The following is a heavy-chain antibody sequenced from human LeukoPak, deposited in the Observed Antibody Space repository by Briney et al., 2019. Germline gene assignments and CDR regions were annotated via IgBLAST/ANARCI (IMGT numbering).Heavy chain of an antibody. CDR1: GGSISSGSYY. D-gene: IGHD3-22*01. CDR3: ARGLGDSSGYENWFDP. J-gene: IGHJ5*02. Sequence: PSETPSLTCTVSGGSISSGSYYWSWIRQPPGEGREWIGYIYYSGSTNYNPSLKSRVTISVDTSKNQFSLKLSSVTAADTAVYYCARGLGDSSGYENWFDPWGQGTLVTVSS. CDR2: IYYSGST. V-gene: IGHV4-61*01.